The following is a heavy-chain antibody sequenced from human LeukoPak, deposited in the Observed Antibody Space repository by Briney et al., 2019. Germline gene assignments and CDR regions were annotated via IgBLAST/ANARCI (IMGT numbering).Heavy chain of an antibody. CDR3: VRGTGY. J-gene: IGHJ4*02. V-gene: IGHV3-64D*06. CDR2: ISSNGDNT. Sequence: GGSLRLSCGASGFTFSSFWMHWVRQAPGKGLEYVSAISSNGDNTYYADSVKGRFTISRDNSKNTLYLQMSSLRADDTAVYYCVRGTGYWGQGTLVTVSS. CDR1: GFTFSSFW.